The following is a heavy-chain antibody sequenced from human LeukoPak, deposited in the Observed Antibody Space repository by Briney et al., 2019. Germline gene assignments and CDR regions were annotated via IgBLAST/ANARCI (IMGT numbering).Heavy chain of an antibody. CDR3: ARDWPTMAAAGTIPEYFQH. D-gene: IGHD6-13*01. V-gene: IGHV3-21*01. J-gene: IGHJ1*01. Sequence: GGSPRLSCAASGFTFSSYSMNWVRQAPGKGLEWVSSISSSSSYIYYADSVKGRFTISRDNAKNSLYLQMNSLRAEDTAVYYCARDWPTMAAAGTIPEYFQHWGQGTLSPSPQ. CDR2: ISSSSSYI. CDR1: GFTFSSYS.